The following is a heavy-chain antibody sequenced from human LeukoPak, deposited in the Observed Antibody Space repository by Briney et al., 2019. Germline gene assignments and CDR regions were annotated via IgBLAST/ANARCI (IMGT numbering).Heavy chain of an antibody. V-gene: IGHV4-34*01. CDR3: ARSLYASSNNWFDP. J-gene: IGHJ5*02. CDR2: INHSGST. CDR1: GGSFRGYY. D-gene: IGHD6-19*01. Sequence: SETLSLTCAVYGGSFRGYYWSWIRQPPGKGLEWTGEINHSGSTNYNPSLKSRVTISVDTSKNQFSLKLSSVTAADTAVYYCARSLYASSNNWFDPWGQGTLVTVSS.